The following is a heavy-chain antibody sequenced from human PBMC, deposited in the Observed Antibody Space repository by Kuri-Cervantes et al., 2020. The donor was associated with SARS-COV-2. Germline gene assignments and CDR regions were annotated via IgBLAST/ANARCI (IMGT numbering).Heavy chain of an antibody. CDR1: GYTFTGYY. J-gene: IGHJ4*02. V-gene: IGHV1-2*02. D-gene: IGHD6-6*01. CDR2: INPNSGGT. Sequence: ASVKVSCKASGYTFTGYYMHWVRQAPGQGLEWMGWINPNSGGTNYAQKFQGRVTMTRDTSISTAYMELGRLRSDDTAVYYCARGLGYSSSSHRGGSFDYWGQGTLVTVSS. CDR3: ARGLGYSSSSHRGGSFDY.